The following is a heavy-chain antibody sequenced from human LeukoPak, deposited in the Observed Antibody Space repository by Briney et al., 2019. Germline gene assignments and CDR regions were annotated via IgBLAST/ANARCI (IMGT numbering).Heavy chain of an antibody. Sequence: ASVKVSCKASGYTFSKFGISWVRQAPGQGLEWMGWIYNGNIKYAQSLQGRVTMTTHTSTSTAYMELRSLKSDDTAVYYCARGSSGTEGFDPWGQGTLVTVSS. V-gene: IGHV1-18*01. CDR2: IYNGNI. D-gene: IGHD6-19*01. J-gene: IGHJ5*02. CDR3: ARGSSGTEGFDP. CDR1: GYTFSKFG.